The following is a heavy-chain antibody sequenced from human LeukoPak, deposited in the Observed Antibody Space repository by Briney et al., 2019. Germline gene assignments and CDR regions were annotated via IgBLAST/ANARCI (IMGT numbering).Heavy chain of an antibody. V-gene: IGHV3-23*01. D-gene: IGHD3-22*01. CDR2: LSGSGDST. CDR1: GFTFSSYA. J-gene: IGHJ4*02. CDR3: AKGQLGVVVVTYFDY. Sequence: GSLRLSCAASGFTFSSYAMSWVRQAPGKGLEWVSALSGSGDSTYYADSVKGRFTISRDNSKNTLYLQMNSLRAEDTAVYYCAKGQLGVVVVTYFDYWGQGTLVTVSS.